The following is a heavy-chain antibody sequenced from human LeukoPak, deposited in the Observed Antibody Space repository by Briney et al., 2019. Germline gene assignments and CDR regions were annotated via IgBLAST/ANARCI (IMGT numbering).Heavy chain of an antibody. Sequence: SVKVSCKASGGTFSSYAISWVRQAPGQGLEWMGRIIPILGIANYAQKFQGRVTITADKSTSTAYMELSSLRSEDTAVYYGAREDTAMVIDYWGQGTLVTVSS. CDR3: AREDTAMVIDY. CDR2: IIPILGIA. J-gene: IGHJ4*02. CDR1: GGTFSSYA. D-gene: IGHD5-18*01. V-gene: IGHV1-69*04.